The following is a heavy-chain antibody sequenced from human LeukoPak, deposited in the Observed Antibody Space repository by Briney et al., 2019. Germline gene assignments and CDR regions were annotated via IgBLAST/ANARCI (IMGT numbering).Heavy chain of an antibody. J-gene: IGHJ4*02. CDR2: ISAYNGNT. D-gene: IGHD6-13*01. CDR1: GYTFTSYG. Sequence: ASVKVSCKASGYTFTSYGISWVRQAPGQGLEWMGWISAYNGNTNYAQKLQGRVTMTTDTSTSTAYMELRSLRSDDTAAYYCAREAQQLVYPDYWGQGTLVTVSS. CDR3: AREAQQLVYPDY. V-gene: IGHV1-18*01.